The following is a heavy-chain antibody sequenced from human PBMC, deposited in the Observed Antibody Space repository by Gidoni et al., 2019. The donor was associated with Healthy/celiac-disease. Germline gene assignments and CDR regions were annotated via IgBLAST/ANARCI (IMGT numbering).Heavy chain of an antibody. CDR1: VASISSGGYY. CDR3: AREDGSGSYIWFDP. J-gene: IGHJ5*02. V-gene: IGHV4-31*03. D-gene: IGHD3-10*01. CDR2: IYYSGST. Sequence: QLQLQESGPGLLKHSQPLSLTCTVSVASISSGGYYWCWIRQHPVKGLEWIGYIYYSGSTYYNPSLKSRVTISVDTSKNQFSLKLSSVTAADTAVYYCAREDGSGSYIWFDPWGQGTLVTVSS.